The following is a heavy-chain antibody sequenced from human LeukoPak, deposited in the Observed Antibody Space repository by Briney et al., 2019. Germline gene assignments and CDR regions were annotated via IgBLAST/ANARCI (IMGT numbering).Heavy chain of an antibody. Sequence: SVKVSCKASGGTFSSYAISWVRQAPGQGLEWMGGIIPIFGTANYAQKFQGRVTITADESTSTAYMELSSLRSEDTAVYYCARENYYDSSGYYSDAFDIWGQGTMVTVSS. CDR1: GGTFSSYA. CDR2: IIPIFGTA. J-gene: IGHJ3*02. CDR3: ARENYYDSSGYYSDAFDI. D-gene: IGHD3-22*01. V-gene: IGHV1-69*13.